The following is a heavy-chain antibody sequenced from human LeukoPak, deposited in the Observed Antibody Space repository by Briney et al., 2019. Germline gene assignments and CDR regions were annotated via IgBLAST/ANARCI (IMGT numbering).Heavy chain of an antibody. CDR3: ARGALSSPYYDFWSGYPRQYNWFDP. D-gene: IGHD3-3*01. J-gene: IGHJ5*02. CDR1: GGSFRGYY. Sequence: SETLSLTCAVYGGSFRGYYWSWIRQPPGKGLEWIGEINHSGSTNYNPSLKSRVTISVDTSKNQFSLKLSSVTAADTAVYYCARGALSSPYYDFWSGYPRQYNWFDPWGQGTLVTVSS. CDR2: INHSGST. V-gene: IGHV4-34*01.